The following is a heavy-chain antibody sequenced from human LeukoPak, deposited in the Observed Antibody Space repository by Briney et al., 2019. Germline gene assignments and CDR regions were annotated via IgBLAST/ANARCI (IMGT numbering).Heavy chain of an antibody. V-gene: IGHV3-23*01. CDR1: GFTFSSYA. CDR3: AKDIWFGESMFYFDY. J-gene: IGHJ4*02. D-gene: IGHD3-10*01. Sequence: GGSLRLSCAASGFTFSSYAMSLVRQAPGKGLEWVSAISGSGGSTYYADSVKGRFTISRDKSKNTLYLQMNSLRAEDTAVYYCAKDIWFGESMFYFDYWGQGTLVTVSS. CDR2: ISGSGGST.